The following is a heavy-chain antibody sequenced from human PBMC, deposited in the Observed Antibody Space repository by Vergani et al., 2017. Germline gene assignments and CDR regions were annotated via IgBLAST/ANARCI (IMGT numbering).Heavy chain of an antibody. Sequence: EVQLVESGGGLVQPGRSLRLSCAASGFTFDDYAMHWVRQAPGKGLEWVSGISWNSGSIGYADSVKGRFTFSRDNAKNSLYLQMNSLRAEDTALYYCARGGYGSGRNWFDPWGQGTLVTVSS. J-gene: IGHJ5*02. CDR1: GFTFDDYA. CDR2: ISWNSGSI. D-gene: IGHD3-10*01. CDR3: ARGGYGSGRNWFDP. V-gene: IGHV3-9*01.